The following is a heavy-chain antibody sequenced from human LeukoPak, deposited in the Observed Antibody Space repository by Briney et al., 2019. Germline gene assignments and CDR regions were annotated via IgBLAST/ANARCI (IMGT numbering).Heavy chain of an antibody. Sequence: PSETLSLTCTVSGGSISIYYWSWIRQPPGKGLEWIGEINHSGSTNYNPSLKSRVTISVDTSKNQFSLKLSSVTAADTAVYYCARVGYYDSSGYGYWGQGTLVTVSS. CDR2: INHSGST. CDR1: GGSISIYY. J-gene: IGHJ4*02. V-gene: IGHV4-34*01. D-gene: IGHD3-22*01. CDR3: ARVGYYDSSGYGY.